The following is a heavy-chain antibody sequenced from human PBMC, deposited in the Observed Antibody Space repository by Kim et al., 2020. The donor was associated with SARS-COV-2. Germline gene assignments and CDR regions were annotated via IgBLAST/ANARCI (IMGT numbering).Heavy chain of an antibody. CDR1: GFTFSNYG. Sequence: GGSLRLSCAASGFTFSNYGMHWVRQAPGKGLEWVAIIWYDGSNKYYADSVKGRFTISRDNSKNTLYLQMNSLRAEDTAVYYCARGAELGYCSGGSCHGDYWGQGTLVTVSS. CDR2: IWYDGSNK. V-gene: IGHV3-33*01. CDR3: ARGAELGYCSGGSCHGDY. D-gene: IGHD2-15*01. J-gene: IGHJ4*02.